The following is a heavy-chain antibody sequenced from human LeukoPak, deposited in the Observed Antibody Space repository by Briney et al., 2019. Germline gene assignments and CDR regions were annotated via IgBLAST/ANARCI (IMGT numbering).Heavy chain of an antibody. D-gene: IGHD4-17*01. J-gene: IGHJ6*03. Sequence: ASVKVSCKASGYTFTSYDINWVRQVTGQGLEWMGWMNPNSGNTGYAQKFQGRVTMTRNTSISTAYMELSSLRSEDTAVYYCARGPDYGDYVGLDYYYMDVWGKGATVTISS. V-gene: IGHV1-8*01. CDR2: MNPNSGNT. CDR1: GYTFTSYD. CDR3: ARGPDYGDYVGLDYYYMDV.